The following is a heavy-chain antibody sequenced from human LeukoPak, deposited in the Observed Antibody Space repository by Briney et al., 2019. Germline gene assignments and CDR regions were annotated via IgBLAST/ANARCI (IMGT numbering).Heavy chain of an antibody. CDR3: AKAETTYYDFWRGYVYEGGTLGY. V-gene: IGHV3-23*01. Sequence: GGSLRLSCAASGFTFSSYSMNWVRQAPGKGLEWVSAISGSGGGTYYADSVKGRFTISRDNSKNTLYLQMNSLRAEDTAVYYCAKAETTYYDFWRGYVYEGGTLGYWGQGTLVTVSS. J-gene: IGHJ4*02. D-gene: IGHD3-3*01. CDR1: GFTFSSYS. CDR2: ISGSGGGT.